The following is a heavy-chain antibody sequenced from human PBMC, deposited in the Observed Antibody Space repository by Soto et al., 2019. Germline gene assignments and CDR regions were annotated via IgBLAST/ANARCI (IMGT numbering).Heavy chain of an antibody. V-gene: IGHV3-49*03. CDR2: IRSKAYGGTT. Sequence: PGGSLRLSCTASGFTFGDYAMSWFRQAPGKGLEWVGFIRSKAYGGTTEYAASVKGRFTISRDDSKSIAYLQMNSLKTEDTAVYYCTRQHPFPIYYYFDYWGQGALVTVSS. CDR3: TRQHPFPIYYYFDY. D-gene: IGHD2-2*02. J-gene: IGHJ4*02. CDR1: GFTFGDYA.